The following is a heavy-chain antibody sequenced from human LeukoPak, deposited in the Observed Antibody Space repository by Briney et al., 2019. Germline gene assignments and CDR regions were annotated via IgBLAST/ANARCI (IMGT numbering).Heavy chain of an antibody. CDR1: GYTFTDYY. D-gene: IGHD2-15*01. J-gene: IGHJ4*02. CDR3: EREEGGLQVGY. Sequence: ASVTVSFKASGYTFTDYYMHWVRQAPGQGLEWMGWINPNSGGTNYAQKFQGRVTMTRDPSISTAYMELSRLRSDDTAVYYCEREEGGLQVGYWGQGTLVTVSS. CDR2: INPNSGGT. V-gene: IGHV1-2*02.